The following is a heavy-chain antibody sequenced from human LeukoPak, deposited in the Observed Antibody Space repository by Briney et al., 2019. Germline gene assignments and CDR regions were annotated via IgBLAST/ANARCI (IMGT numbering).Heavy chain of an antibody. J-gene: IGHJ4*02. V-gene: IGHV3-7*01. Sequence: PGGSLRLSCAASGFTFSTYWMTWVRQAPGKGLEWVANINQDGSEKYYVDSAKGRFTVSRDNAKNSVYLQMNSLRAEDTAVYYCARRGYSYGYVGYWGQGTLVTVSS. D-gene: IGHD5-18*01. CDR1: GFTFSTYW. CDR2: INQDGSEK. CDR3: ARRGYSYGYVGY.